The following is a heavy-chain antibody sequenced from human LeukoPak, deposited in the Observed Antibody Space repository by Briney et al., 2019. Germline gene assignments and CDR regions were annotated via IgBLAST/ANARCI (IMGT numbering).Heavy chain of an antibody. D-gene: IGHD2-2*01. V-gene: IGHV3-7*01. Sequence: GGSLRLSCAASGFTFSSYWMSWVRQAPGKGLEWVANIKQDGSEKYYVDSVKGRFTISRDNAKNSLYLQMNSLRAEDTAVYYCAKDYCSSTSCSADYWGQGTLVTVSS. CDR2: IKQDGSEK. CDR3: AKDYCSSTSCSADY. J-gene: IGHJ4*02. CDR1: GFTFSSYW.